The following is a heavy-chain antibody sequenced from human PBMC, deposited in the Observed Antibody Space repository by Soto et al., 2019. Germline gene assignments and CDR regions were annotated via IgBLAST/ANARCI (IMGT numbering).Heavy chain of an antibody. CDR1: GGSISSGGYS. CDR2: IYHSGST. Sequence: QLQLQEYGSGLVKPSQTLSLTCAVSGGSISSGGYSWSWIRQPPGKGLEWIGYIYHSGSTSYNTSLNIPLTISVDRSKNQFSLKLSSVTAADTALYYCARGPVVAAHPWGQGTLFTVSS. D-gene: IGHD2-15*01. V-gene: IGHV4-30-2*01. CDR3: ARGPVVAAHP. J-gene: IGHJ5*02.